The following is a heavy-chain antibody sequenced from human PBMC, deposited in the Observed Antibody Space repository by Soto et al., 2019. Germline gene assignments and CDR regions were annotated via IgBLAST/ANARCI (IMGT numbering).Heavy chain of an antibody. CDR3: ASGLLRYFVCSLLGEYDSWGMDV. CDR1: GYTFTSYD. Sequence: ASVKVSCKASGYTFTSYDMHWVRQAPGQGLEWMGIINPSGGSTSYAQKFQGRVTMTRDTSTSTVYMELSSLRSEDTAVYYCASGLLRYFVCSLLGEYDSWGMDVWG. V-gene: IGHV1-46*01. D-gene: IGHD3-9*01. CDR2: INPSGGST. J-gene: IGHJ6*01.